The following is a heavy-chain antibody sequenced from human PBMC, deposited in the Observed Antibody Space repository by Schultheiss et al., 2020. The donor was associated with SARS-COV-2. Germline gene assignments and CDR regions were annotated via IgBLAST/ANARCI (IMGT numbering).Heavy chain of an antibody. V-gene: IGHV1-69*10. Sequence: SVKVSCKASGGTFSSYAISWVRQAPGQGLEWMGWISAYNGNTNYAQKFQGRVTITADKSTSTAYMELSSLRSEDTAVYYCARDSGITGTHDAFDIWGQGTMVTVSS. CDR1: GGTFSSYA. D-gene: IGHD1-7*01. CDR3: ARDSGITGTHDAFDI. CDR2: ISAYNGNT. J-gene: IGHJ3*02.